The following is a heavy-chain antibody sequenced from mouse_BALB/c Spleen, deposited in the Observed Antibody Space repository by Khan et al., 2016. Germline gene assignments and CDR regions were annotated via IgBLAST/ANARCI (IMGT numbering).Heavy chain of an antibody. CDR2: INTYTGEP. V-gene: IGHV9-3-1*01. J-gene: IGHJ4*01. CDR3: ASIYDAYYVGFYYAMDY. D-gene: IGHD2-3*01. Sequence: HIQLVQSGPELKKPGETVKISCKASGYTFTNYGINWVKQAPGKGLKWMGWINTYTGEPTYADDSKGRFAFSLETSASTAYLQINNLKNEDTATYFGASIYDAYYVGFYYAMDYWGQGTSVTVSS. CDR1: GYTFTNYG.